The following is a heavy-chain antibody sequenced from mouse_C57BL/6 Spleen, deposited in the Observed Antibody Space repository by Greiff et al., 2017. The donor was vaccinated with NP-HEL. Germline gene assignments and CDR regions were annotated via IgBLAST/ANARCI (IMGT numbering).Heavy chain of an antibody. Sequence: VQLQQSGPELVKPGASVKISCKASGYTFTDYYMNWVKQSHGKSLEWIGDINPNNGGTSYNQKFKGKATLTVDKSSSTAYMELRSLTSEDSAVYYCARSFYYEYDNGVGYWGQGTTLTVSS. CDR2: INPNNGGT. D-gene: IGHD2-4*01. CDR3: ARSFYYEYDNGVGY. CDR1: GYTFTDYY. V-gene: IGHV1-26*01. J-gene: IGHJ2*01.